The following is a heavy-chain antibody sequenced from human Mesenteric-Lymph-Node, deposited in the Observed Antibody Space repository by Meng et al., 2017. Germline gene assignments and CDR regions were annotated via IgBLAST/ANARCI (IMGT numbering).Heavy chain of an antibody. CDR1: GGTFSSYA. CDR2: IIPIFGTA. J-gene: IGHJ4*02. D-gene: IGHD6-6*01. CDR3: ARGALGSSSYRLHFDY. Sequence: QVQLVRAGAEVKKPGSSVKVPCKASGGTFSSYAISWVRQAPGQGLEWMGGIIPIFGTANYAQKFQGRVTITTDESTSTAYMELSSLRSEDTAVYYCARGALGSSSYRLHFDYWGQGTLVTVSS. V-gene: IGHV1-69*05.